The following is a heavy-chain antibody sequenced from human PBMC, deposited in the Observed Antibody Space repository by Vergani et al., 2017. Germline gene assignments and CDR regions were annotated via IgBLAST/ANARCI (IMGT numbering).Heavy chain of an antibody. CDR1: EYSFRNYW. J-gene: IGHJ4*02. CDR2: IYPADSDT. Sequence: EVELVQSGPEMRKPGESLKISCKGSEYSFRNYWMGWVRQRPGKGLEWMGIIYPADSDTRYSPSFQGKVTISADKSISTAFLQWNSLKASDTALYYCARHTTYTDSWGQGTLVTVSS. CDR3: ARHTTYTDS. V-gene: IGHV5-51*01. D-gene: IGHD1-1*01.